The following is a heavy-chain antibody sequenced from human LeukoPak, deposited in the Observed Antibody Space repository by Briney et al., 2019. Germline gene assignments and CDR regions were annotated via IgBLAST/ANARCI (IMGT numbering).Heavy chain of an antibody. CDR1: GYTFTSYY. Sequence: ASVKVSCKASGYTFTSYYMRWVRQAPGQGLEWMGIINPSGGSTSYAQKFQGRVTMTRDMSTSTVYMGLSSLRSEDTAVYYCAREATTGFDYWGQGTLVTVSS. D-gene: IGHD5-12*01. CDR3: AREATTGFDY. CDR2: INPSGGST. V-gene: IGHV1-46*01. J-gene: IGHJ4*02.